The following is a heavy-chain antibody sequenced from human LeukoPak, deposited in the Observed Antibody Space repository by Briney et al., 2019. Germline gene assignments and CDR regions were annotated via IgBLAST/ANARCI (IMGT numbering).Heavy chain of an antibody. CDR1: GGSISSSSYY. Sequence: SETLSPTCTVSGGSISSSSYYWGWIRQPPGKGLEWIGSIYYSGSTYYNPSLKSRVTISVDTSKNQFSLKLSSVTAADTAVYYCARHNSNWGSYWGQGTLVTVSS. CDR2: IYYSGST. D-gene: IGHD7-27*01. J-gene: IGHJ4*02. CDR3: ARHNSNWGSY. V-gene: IGHV4-39*01.